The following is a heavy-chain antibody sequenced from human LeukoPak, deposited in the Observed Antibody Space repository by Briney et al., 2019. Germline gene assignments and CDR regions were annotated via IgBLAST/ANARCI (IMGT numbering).Heavy chain of an antibody. Sequence: PSETLSLTCAVYGGSFSGYYWSWIRQPPGKGLERIGEINHSGSTNYNPSLKSRVTISVDTSKNQFSLKLSSVTAADTAVYYCARGAVVVAATLFDYWGQGTLVTVSS. CDR2: INHSGST. CDR1: GGSFSGYY. CDR3: ARGAVVVAATLFDY. J-gene: IGHJ4*02. V-gene: IGHV4-34*01. D-gene: IGHD2-15*01.